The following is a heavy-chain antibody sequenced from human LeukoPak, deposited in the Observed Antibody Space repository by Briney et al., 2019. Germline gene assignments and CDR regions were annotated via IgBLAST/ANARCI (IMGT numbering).Heavy chain of an antibody. CDR3: LGVVPAARYQRYYYYYMDV. CDR1: GGSISSSSYY. D-gene: IGHD2-2*01. CDR2: IYYSGST. J-gene: IGHJ6*03. Sequence: SETLSLTCTVSGGSISSSSYYWGWIRQPPGKGLEWIGNIYYSGSTYYNPSLKSRVTISVDTSKNQFSLKLSSVTAADTAVYYCLGVVPAARYQRYYYYYMDVWGKGITVTVSS. V-gene: IGHV4-39*01.